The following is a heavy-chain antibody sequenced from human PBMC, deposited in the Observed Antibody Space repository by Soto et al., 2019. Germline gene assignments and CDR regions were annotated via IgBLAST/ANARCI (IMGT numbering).Heavy chain of an antibody. Sequence: QITLKESGPALVKPTQTLTLTCTFSEFSLSTSGVGVGWIRQPPGTALEWLALIYWDDDKRYSPSLKSRLTITKDTSKNQVVLTMTNVDPVDTATYYCVHSNRWLRFIRYWGQGTLVTVSS. CDR1: EFSLSTSGVG. CDR3: VHSNRWLRFIRY. J-gene: IGHJ4*02. V-gene: IGHV2-5*02. CDR2: IYWDDDK. D-gene: IGHD5-12*01.